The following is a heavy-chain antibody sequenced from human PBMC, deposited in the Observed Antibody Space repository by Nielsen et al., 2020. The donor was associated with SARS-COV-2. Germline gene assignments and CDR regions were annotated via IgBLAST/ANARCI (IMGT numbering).Heavy chain of an antibody. CDR2: INPNSGGP. CDR1: GYRFSVYS. CDR3: AGSGSGWYNFDS. D-gene: IGHD6-19*01. V-gene: IGHV1-2*06. J-gene: IGHJ4*02. Sequence: ASVKVSCKAPGYRFSVYSMHWVRQAPGQGLEWMGRINPNSGGPNYAQKFQGRVTMTWDTSISTAYMELSGLKSDDTAVFYCAGSGSGWYNFDSWGQGTLVTVSS.